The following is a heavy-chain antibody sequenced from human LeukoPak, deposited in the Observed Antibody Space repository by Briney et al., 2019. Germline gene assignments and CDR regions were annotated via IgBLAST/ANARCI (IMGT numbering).Heavy chain of an antibody. CDR3: ARGEMLGS. CDR1: GGSISSYY. D-gene: IGHD3-10*02. CDR2: VIYSGST. J-gene: IGHJ5*02. V-gene: IGHV4-59*01. Sequence: SETLPLTCTVSGGSISSYYWSWIRQPPGKGLEWIGYVIYSGSTNYNPSLKSRVTISVDTSKNQFSLKLSSVTAADTAVYYCARGEMLGSWGQGTLVTVSS.